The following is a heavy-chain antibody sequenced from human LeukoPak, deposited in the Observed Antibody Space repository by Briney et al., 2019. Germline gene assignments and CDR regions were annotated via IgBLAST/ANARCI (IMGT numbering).Heavy chain of an antibody. CDR3: ARPYDSSGYYIRGAFDI. CDR1: GGPISSYY. Sequence: SETLSLTCTVSGGPISSYYWSWIRQPAGKGLEWIGRIYTSGSTNYNPSLKSRVTMSVDTSKNQFSLRLSSVTAADTAVYYCARPYDSSGYYIRGAFDIWGQGAMVTVS. J-gene: IGHJ3*02. V-gene: IGHV4-4*07. D-gene: IGHD3-22*01. CDR2: IYTSGST.